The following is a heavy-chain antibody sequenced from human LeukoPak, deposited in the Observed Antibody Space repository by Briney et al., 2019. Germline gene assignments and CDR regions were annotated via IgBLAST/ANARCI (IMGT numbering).Heavy chain of an antibody. CDR3: ARTPSMRYVGDAFDI. CDR2: INSGGSGT. V-gene: IGHV3-74*01. CDR1: GFTFSSYW. Sequence: GGSLRLSCAASGFTFSSYWMHWVRQAPGKGLVWVSRINSGGSGTTYADSVKARFTISRDTAKNTLYLQMNSLRAEDTAVYYCARTPSMRYVGDAFDIWGQGTKVIVSS. D-gene: IGHD5-12*01. J-gene: IGHJ3*02.